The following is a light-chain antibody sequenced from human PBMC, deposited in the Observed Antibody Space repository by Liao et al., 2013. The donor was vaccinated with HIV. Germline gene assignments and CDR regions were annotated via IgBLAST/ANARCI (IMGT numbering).Light chain of an antibody. CDR1: KVGSNG. Sequence: SDVLAQPPSVSVAPGETARITCVGAKVGSNGVHWYQQKPGLAPVVVIYYDTERPSGISERLSGSISGNTATLTISGAQPMDEAEYYCLAWDLSTEVFGTGTWVTVL. V-gene: IGLV3-21*01. CDR3: LAWDLSTEV. CDR2: YDT. J-gene: IGLJ1*01.